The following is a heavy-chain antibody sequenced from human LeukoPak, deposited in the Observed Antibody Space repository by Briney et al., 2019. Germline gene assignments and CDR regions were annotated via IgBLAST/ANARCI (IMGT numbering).Heavy chain of an antibody. Sequence: PSETLSLTCAVYGGSFSGYYWSWIRQPPGKGLEWIGEINHSGSTNYNPSLKSRVTISVDTSRNQFSLKLNSVTAADTAVYYCARQGVVTDNWFDPWGQGTLVTVSS. CDR1: GGSFSGYY. D-gene: IGHD2-21*02. CDR3: ARQGVVTDNWFDP. V-gene: IGHV4-34*01. J-gene: IGHJ5*02. CDR2: INHSGST.